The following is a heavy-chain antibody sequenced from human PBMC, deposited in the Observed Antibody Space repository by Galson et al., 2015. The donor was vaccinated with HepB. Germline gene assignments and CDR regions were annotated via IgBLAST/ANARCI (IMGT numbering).Heavy chain of an antibody. CDR2: ISGSGGRT. J-gene: IGHJ4*02. CDR3: AKDPQPSGSHHYFDY. CDR1: GFTFSSYA. D-gene: IGHD1-26*01. Sequence: SLRLSCAASGFTFSSYAMSWVRQAPGKGLEWVSAISGSGGRTYYADSVKGRFTISRDNSKNTLYLQMNSLRAEDTAVYYCAKDPQPSGSHHYFDYWGQGTLVTVSS. V-gene: IGHV3-23*01.